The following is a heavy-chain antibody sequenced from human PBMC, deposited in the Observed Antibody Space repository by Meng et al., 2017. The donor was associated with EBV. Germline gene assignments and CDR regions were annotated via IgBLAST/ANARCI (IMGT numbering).Heavy chain of an antibody. CDR1: GGPFRRYA. D-gene: IGHD3-10*01. J-gene: IGHJ4*02. CDR2: LIPMSGAP. Sequence: VAPCGGEVQKPGCAVQVSCRPSGGPFRRYAFSWVRQAPGKGVEGMGGLIPMSGAPHYAQKFQDRVTIIADESTSTHSMELNNLRFEDTAMYYCASESGRGFTPDYWGQGTLVTVSS. V-gene: IGHV1-69*01. CDR3: ASESGRGFTPDY.